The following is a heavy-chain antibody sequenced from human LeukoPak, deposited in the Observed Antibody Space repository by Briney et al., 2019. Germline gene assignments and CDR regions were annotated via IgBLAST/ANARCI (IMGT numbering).Heavy chain of an antibody. CDR1: GFTVSSFY. CDR3: ARARGYSGYESKWYFYGMDV. J-gene: IGHJ6*02. D-gene: IGHD5-12*01. V-gene: IGHV3-53*01. Sequence: GGSLRLSCVASGFTVSSFYMSWVRQAPGKGLEWVSVIYTGGGTFYADSVKGRFTISRDNSKNTLFLQMDSPRAEDTAVYYCARARGYSGYESKWYFYGMDVWGQGTTVTVSS. CDR2: IYTGGGT.